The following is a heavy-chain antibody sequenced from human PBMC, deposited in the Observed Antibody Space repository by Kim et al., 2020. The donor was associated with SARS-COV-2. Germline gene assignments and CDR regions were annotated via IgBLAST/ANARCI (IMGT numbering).Heavy chain of an antibody. Sequence: SETLSLTCAVYGGSFSGYYWSWIRQPPGEGLEWIGEINHSGSTNYNPSLKSRITISVDTSKNQFSLKLSSVTAADTTVYYCARGARPPDYWGHGTLVTVS. CDR2: INHSGST. V-gene: IGHV4-34*01. CDR3: ARGARPPDY. CDR1: GGSFSGYY. J-gene: IGHJ4*01.